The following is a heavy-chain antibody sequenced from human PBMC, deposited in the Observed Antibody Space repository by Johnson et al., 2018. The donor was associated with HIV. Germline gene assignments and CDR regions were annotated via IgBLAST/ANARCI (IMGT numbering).Heavy chain of an antibody. CDR2: ISYDGSNK. Sequence: QEKLVESGGGVVQPGRSLRLSCAASGFTFSSYAMHWVRQAPGKGLEWVAVISYDGSNKYYADSVKGRFTISRDNSKNTLFLQMNSLRAGDTAVYYCARPGGDYSAFDIWGQGTMVTVSS. J-gene: IGHJ3*02. D-gene: IGHD4-17*01. V-gene: IGHV3-30*04. CDR1: GFTFSSYA. CDR3: ARPGGDYSAFDI.